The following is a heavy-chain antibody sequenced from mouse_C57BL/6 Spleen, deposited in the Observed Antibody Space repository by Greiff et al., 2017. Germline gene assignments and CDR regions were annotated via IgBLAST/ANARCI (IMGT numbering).Heavy chain of an antibody. V-gene: IGHV1-9*01. CDR1: GYTFTGYW. Sequence: QVQLQQSGAELMQPGASVKLSCKATGYTFTGYWIAWVKQRPGHGLEWIGEILPGSGSTNYNEKFKGRATFTADTSSNTAYMQLSSLTTEDSAIYYCAREKTTVVARRGFDYWGQGTTLTVSS. J-gene: IGHJ2*01. CDR3: AREKTTVVARRGFDY. CDR2: ILPGSGST. D-gene: IGHD1-1*01.